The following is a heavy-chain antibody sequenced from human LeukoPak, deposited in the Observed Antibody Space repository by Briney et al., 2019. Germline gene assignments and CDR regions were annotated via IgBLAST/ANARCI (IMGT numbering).Heavy chain of an antibody. D-gene: IGHD3-10*01. CDR1: GFTFSGYW. V-gene: IGHV3-7*01. Sequence: GGSLRLSCAASGFTFSGYWMTWVRQAPGKGLEWVANIKPDGSESYSVDSVKGRFTISRDNAKNSLYLQMNSLRAEDTAVYYCARATYYYGSGSYFKDFYYYYGMDVWGQGTTVTVSS. CDR2: IKPDGSES. J-gene: IGHJ6*02. CDR3: ARATYYYGSGSYFKDFYYYYGMDV.